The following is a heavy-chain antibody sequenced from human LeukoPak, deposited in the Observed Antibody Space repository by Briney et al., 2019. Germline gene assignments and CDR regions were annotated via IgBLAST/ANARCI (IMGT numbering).Heavy chain of an antibody. D-gene: IGHD3-9*01. J-gene: IGHJ5*02. V-gene: IGHV4-59*08. CDR2: IYYSGST. CDR3: ARRVDILTGYYVDP. Sequence: SETLSLTCTVSGGSISSYYWSWIRQPPGKGLEWIGYIYYSGSTNYNPSLKSRVTISVDTSKNQFPLKLSSVTAADTAVYYCARRVDILTGYYVDPWGQGTLVTVSS. CDR1: GGSISSYY.